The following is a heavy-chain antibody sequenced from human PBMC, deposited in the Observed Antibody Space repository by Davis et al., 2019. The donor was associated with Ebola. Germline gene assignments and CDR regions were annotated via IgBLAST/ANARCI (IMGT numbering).Heavy chain of an antibody. Sequence: GGSLRLSCAASGFTFSSYSMNWVRQAPGKGLEWVSSISSSSSYIYYADSVKGRFTISRDNAKNSLYLQMNSLRAEDTAVYYCVRDYNDGIGRFDYWGQGTLVTVSS. D-gene: IGHD3-16*01. V-gene: IGHV3-21*01. CDR3: VRDYNDGIGRFDY. CDR1: GFTFSSYS. J-gene: IGHJ4*02. CDR2: ISSSSSYI.